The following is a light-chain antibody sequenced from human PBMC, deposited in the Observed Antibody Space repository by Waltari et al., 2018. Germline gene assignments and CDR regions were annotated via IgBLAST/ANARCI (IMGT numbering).Light chain of an antibody. V-gene: IGKV3-20*01. CDR1: QSVSHNN. CDR2: GAS. Sequence: EIVLPQSPGTLSLSPGERATLSCRATQSVSHNNLAWYQQKGGQAPRLLIYGASSRATGIPDRFSGSGSGTDFTLSISRLEPEDYGVYYCQQYAGTPITFGGGTKVEI. J-gene: IGKJ4*01. CDR3: QQYAGTPIT.